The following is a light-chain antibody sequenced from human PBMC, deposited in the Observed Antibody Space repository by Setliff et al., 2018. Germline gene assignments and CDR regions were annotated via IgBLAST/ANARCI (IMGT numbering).Light chain of an antibody. V-gene: IGLV1-44*01. CDR2: SND. CDR1: SSNIGSNT. CDR3: SSYASSINPDV. J-gene: IGLJ1*01. Sequence: QSVLAQPPSTSGTPGQKVTISCSGGSSNIGSNTVNWYQQFPGTAPKLLIYSNDQRPSGVPDRFSGSKSGTSASLAISGLQSEDEADYYCSSYASSINPDVFGTGTKVTVL.